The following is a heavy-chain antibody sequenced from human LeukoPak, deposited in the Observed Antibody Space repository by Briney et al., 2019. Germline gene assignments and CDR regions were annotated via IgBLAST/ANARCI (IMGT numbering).Heavy chain of an antibody. CDR2: INPNSGGT. J-gene: IGHJ4*02. CDR1: GYTFTGYY. D-gene: IGHD5-18*01. CDR3: ARTRGYSYGDNFDY. Sequence: ASVKVSCKASGYTFTGYYMHWVRQAPGQGLEWMGWINPNSGGTNYAQKFQGRVTMTRDTSISIAYMELSRLRSDDTAVYYCARTRGYSYGDNFDYWGQGTLVTVSS. V-gene: IGHV1-2*02.